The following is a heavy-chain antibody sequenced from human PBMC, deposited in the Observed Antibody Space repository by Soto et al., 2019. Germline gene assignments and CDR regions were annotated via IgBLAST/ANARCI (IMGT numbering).Heavy chain of an antibody. CDR1: GFTFSSYG. CDR3: AKASMTTVTTDFDY. D-gene: IGHD4-17*01. CDR2: ISYDGSNK. V-gene: IGHV3-30*18. J-gene: IGHJ4*02. Sequence: QVQLVESGGGVAQPGRSLRLSCAASGFTFSSYGMHWVRQAPGKGLEWVAVISYDGSNKYYADSVKGRFTISRDNSKNTLYLQMNSLRAEDTAVYYCAKASMTTVTTDFDYWGQGTLVTVSS.